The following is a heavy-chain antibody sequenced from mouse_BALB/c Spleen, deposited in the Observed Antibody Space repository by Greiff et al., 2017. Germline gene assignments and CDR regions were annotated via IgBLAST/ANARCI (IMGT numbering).Heavy chain of an antibody. CDR2: ISSGGSYT. V-gene: IGHV5-9-4*01. Sequence: EVKLVESGGGLVKPGGSLKLSCAASGFTFSSYAMSWVRQSPEKRLEWVAEISSGGSYTYYPDTVTGRFTISRDNAKNTLYLEMSSLRSEDTAMYYCARVVQTTSYAMDYWGQGTSVTVSS. CDR3: ARVVQTTSYAMDY. CDR1: GFTFSSYA. J-gene: IGHJ4*01. D-gene: IGHD2-1*01.